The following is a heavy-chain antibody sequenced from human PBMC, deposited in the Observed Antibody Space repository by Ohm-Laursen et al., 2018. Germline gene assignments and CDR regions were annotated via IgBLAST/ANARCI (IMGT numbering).Heavy chain of an antibody. V-gene: IGHV1-46*01. CDR1: GYTFTTHY. CDR3: ARDLGLVGTNWGYYFNY. J-gene: IGHJ4*02. D-gene: IGHD7-27*01. Sequence: GASVKVSCKVPGYTFTTHYIHWVRQAPGQGLEWMGIINPSGGSTKYAQKFQGRVTMTRDTSTSTVYMELSSLRSEDTAVYYCARDLGLVGTNWGYYFNYWGQGTLVTVSS. CDR2: INPSGGST.